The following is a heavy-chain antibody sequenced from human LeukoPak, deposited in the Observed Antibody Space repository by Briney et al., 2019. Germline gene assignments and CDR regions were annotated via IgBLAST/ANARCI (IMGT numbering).Heavy chain of an antibody. CDR1: GGSFSGYY. Sequence: SETLSLTCAVYGGSFSGYYWSWIRQPPGKGLEWIGEINHSGSTNYNPSLKSRVTISVDTSKNQFSLKLSSVTAADTAVYYCARGLDYDFWSGYPYYYYYGMDVWGQGTTVTVSS. D-gene: IGHD3-3*01. V-gene: IGHV4-34*01. CDR3: ARGLDYDFWSGYPYYYYYGMDV. CDR2: INHSGST. J-gene: IGHJ6*02.